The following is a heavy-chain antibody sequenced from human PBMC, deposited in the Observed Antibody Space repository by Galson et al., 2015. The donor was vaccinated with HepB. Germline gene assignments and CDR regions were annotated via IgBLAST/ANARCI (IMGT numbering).Heavy chain of an antibody. V-gene: IGHV3-30-3*01. Sequence: SLRLSCAASGFTFSSYAMHWVRQAPGKGLEWVAVISYDGSNKYYADSVKGRFTISRDNSKNTLYLQMNSLRAEDTAVYYCARGVIAAAGSTRDWYYYYGMDVWGQGTTVTVSS. J-gene: IGHJ6*02. D-gene: IGHD6-13*01. CDR3: ARGVIAAAGSTRDWYYYYGMDV. CDR1: GFTFSSYA. CDR2: ISYDGSNK.